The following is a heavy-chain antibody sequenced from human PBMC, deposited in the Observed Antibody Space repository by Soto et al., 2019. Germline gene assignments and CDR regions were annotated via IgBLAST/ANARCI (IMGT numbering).Heavy chain of an antibody. V-gene: IGHV4-30-2*01. CDR2: IYHSGST. Sequence: SETLSLTCAVSGGSISRGGYSWSWIRQPPGKGLEWIGCIYHSGSTYYNPSLKSRVTISVDRSKNQFSLKLSSVTAADTAVYYWARDRSGSYYPSFFDTWGRGILVTVSS. D-gene: IGHD1-26*01. J-gene: IGHJ4*02. CDR1: GGSISRGGYS. CDR3: ARDRSGSYYPSFFDT.